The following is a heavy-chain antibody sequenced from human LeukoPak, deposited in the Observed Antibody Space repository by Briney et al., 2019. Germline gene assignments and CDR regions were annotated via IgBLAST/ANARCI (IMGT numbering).Heavy chain of an antibody. J-gene: IGHJ4*02. CDR3: AKGRGYSSSWYVFDY. CDR1: GFTFSSYG. D-gene: IGHD6-13*01. Sequence: PGGSLRLSCAAPGFTFSSYGMHWVRQAPGKGLEWVAVISYDGSNKYYADSVKGRFTISRDNSKNTLYLQMNSLRAEDTAVYYCAKGRGYSSSWYVFDYWGQGTLVTVSS. V-gene: IGHV3-30*18. CDR2: ISYDGSNK.